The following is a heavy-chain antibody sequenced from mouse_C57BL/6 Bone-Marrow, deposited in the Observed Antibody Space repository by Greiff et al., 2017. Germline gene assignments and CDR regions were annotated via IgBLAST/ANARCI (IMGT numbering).Heavy chain of an antibody. J-gene: IGHJ3*01. CDR3: GREDYSNYWFAY. Sequence: VQLKESGAELARPGASVQLSCKASGYTFTSYGISWVKQSTGQGLDWIGEIYPRSGNTYYHQKFKGKATLTADKYTSTAYMELRSLTSEDAGVYFGGREDYSNYWFAYWGQGTLVTVSA. D-gene: IGHD2-5*01. CDR2: IYPRSGNT. V-gene: IGHV1-81*01. CDR1: GYTFTSYG.